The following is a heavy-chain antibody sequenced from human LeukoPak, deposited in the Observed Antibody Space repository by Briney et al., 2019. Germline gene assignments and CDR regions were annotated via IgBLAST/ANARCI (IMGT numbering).Heavy chain of an antibody. V-gene: IGHV3-9*01. CDR2: ISWNSGSI. Sequence: PGGSLRLSCAASGFTFDDYAMHWVRQAPGKGLEWVSGISWNSGSIGYAGSVKGRFTISRDNAKNSLYLQMNSLRAEDTALYYCAKTRPDYYDSSGQLYGGYYFDYRGQGTLVTVSS. CDR3: AKTRPDYYDSSGQLYGGYYFDY. J-gene: IGHJ4*02. CDR1: GFTFDDYA. D-gene: IGHD3-22*01.